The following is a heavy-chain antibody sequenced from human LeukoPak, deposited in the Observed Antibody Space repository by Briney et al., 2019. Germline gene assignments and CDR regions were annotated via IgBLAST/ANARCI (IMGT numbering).Heavy chain of an antibody. V-gene: IGHV1-18*01. CDR2: ISAYNSNT. Sequence: GASVKVSSKASVYTFTNYAFSWVRHAPRQGLEWMGWISAYNSNTNYTQKIPGTVTMTADTSKSTVYMELRSLRSDDTAVYYCARDVGEGFCSGGSCSDYWGQGTLVTVSS. D-gene: IGHD2-15*01. CDR1: VYTFTNYA. J-gene: IGHJ4*02. CDR3: ARDVGEGFCSGGSCSDY.